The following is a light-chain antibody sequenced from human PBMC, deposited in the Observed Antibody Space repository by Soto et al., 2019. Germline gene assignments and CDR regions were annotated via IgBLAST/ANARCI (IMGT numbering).Light chain of an antibody. CDR3: QQYNTSPPYT. CDR2: DAS. Sequence: EIVLTQSPDTLSLSPGERATLSCRASESVTFGYLAWYQQRPGQSPRLLFSDASSRAPGIPDRFSAGGSGTDFTLTINRVEPDDFAVYYCQQYNTSPPYTFGQGTRLEIE. CDR1: ESVTFGY. J-gene: IGKJ2*01. V-gene: IGKV3-20*01.